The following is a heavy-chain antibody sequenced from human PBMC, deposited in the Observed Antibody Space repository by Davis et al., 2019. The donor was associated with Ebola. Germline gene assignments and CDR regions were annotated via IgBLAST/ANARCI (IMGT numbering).Heavy chain of an antibody. CDR1: GFTFSNAW. CDR3: AKVSSDYYDSSGWSLDY. D-gene: IGHD3-22*01. Sequence: PGGSLRLSCAASGFTFSNAWMSWVRQAPGKGLEWVGRIKSKTDGGTTDYAAPVKGRFTISRDDSKNTLYLQMNSLRAEDTAVYYCAKVSSDYYDSSGWSLDYWGQGTLVTVSS. J-gene: IGHJ4*02. CDR2: IKSKTDGGTT. V-gene: IGHV3-15*01.